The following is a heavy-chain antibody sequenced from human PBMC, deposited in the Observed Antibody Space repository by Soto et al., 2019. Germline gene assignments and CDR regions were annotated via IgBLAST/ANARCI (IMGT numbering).Heavy chain of an antibody. V-gene: IGHV4-59*01. D-gene: IGHD3-10*01. J-gene: IGHJ3*02. CDR2: IYDTGST. Sequence: QAQLRESGPGLVKPSETLSLTCTVSGGSINMYYWSWIRQSPGKGLEWIGYIYDTGSTNYNPSLKGRVTILVDPSQNQFSLDLNSVTAADTAVYYCARGGRESTYGRDAFDIWGQGTMVTVSS. CDR1: GGSINMYY. CDR3: ARGGRESTYGRDAFDI.